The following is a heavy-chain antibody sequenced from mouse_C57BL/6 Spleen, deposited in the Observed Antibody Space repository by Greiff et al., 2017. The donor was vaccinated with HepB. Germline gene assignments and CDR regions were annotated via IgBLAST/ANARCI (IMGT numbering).Heavy chain of an antibody. CDR3: ARDNYGIYFDY. CDR2: ISDGGSYT. V-gene: IGHV5-4*01. J-gene: IGHJ2*01. D-gene: IGHD2-1*01. CDR1: GFTFSSYA. Sequence: EVMLVESGGGLVKPGGSLKLSCAASGFTFSSYAMSWVRQTPEKRLEWVATISDGGSYTYYPDNVKGRFTISRDNAKNNLYLQMSHLKSEDTAMYYCARDNYGIYFDYWGQGTTLTVSS.